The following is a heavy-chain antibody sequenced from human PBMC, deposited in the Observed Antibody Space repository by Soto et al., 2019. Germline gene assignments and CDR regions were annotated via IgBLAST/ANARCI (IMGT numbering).Heavy chain of an antibody. CDR2: INSDGSST. V-gene: IGHV3-74*01. CDR3: ARKHYYDTSGYLFDY. Sequence: PGGSLRLSCAASGVTFSAFGMHWVRQAPGKGLVWVSRINSDGSSTTYADSVQGRFTISRDNAKNTLYLQMNSLRAEDTAVYYCARKHYYDTSGYLFDYWGQGTLVTVSS. J-gene: IGHJ4*02. CDR1: GVTFSAFG. D-gene: IGHD3-22*01.